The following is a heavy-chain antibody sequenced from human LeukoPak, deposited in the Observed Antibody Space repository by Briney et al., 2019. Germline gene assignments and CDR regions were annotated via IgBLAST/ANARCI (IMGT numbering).Heavy chain of an antibody. CDR2: ISSSGSTI. Sequence: GGSLRLSCAASGFTFSSYEMNWVRQAPGKGLEWVSYISSSGSTIYYADSVKGRFTISRDNAKNSLYLQMNSLRAEDTAVYYCARDFSGWYRGVDYWGQGTLVTVSS. CDR1: GFTFSSYE. J-gene: IGHJ4*02. D-gene: IGHD6-19*01. V-gene: IGHV3-48*03. CDR3: ARDFSGWYRGVDY.